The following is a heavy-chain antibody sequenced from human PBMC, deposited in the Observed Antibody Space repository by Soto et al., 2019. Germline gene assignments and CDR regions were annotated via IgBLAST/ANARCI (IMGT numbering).Heavy chain of an antibody. Sequence: QVQLVQSGAEVKKPGSSVKVSCKASGGTFSSYAISWVRQAPGQGLEWMGGIIPIFGTANYAQKFQGRVTITADESTSTAYMELSSLRSEDTAVYYCARDSPVVYSGSYSLGDYWGQGTLVTVSS. CDR2: IIPIFGTA. D-gene: IGHD1-26*01. CDR3: ARDSPVVYSGSYSLGDY. CDR1: GGTFSSYA. J-gene: IGHJ4*02. V-gene: IGHV1-69*01.